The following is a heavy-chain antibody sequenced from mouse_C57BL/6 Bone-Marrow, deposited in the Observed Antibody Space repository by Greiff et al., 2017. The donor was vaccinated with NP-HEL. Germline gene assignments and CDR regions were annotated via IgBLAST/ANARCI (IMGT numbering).Heavy chain of an antibody. CDR3: ARMGYYLFYWYFDV. CDR2: ISSGSSTI. CDR1: GFTFSDYG. Sequence: EVQLVESGCGLVKPGGSLKLSCAASGFTFSDYGMHWVRQAPEKGLEWVAYISSGSSTISYADTVQGRFTISRDNAKNTLFLQMTSLRSEDTAMYYCARMGYYLFYWYFDVWGTGTTVTVSS. J-gene: IGHJ1*03. D-gene: IGHD2-3*01. V-gene: IGHV5-17*01.